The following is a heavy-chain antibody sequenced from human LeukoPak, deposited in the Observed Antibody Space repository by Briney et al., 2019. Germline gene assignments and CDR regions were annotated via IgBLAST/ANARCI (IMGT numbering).Heavy chain of an antibody. J-gene: IGHJ4*02. CDR1: GYTFTGYY. D-gene: IGHD6-13*01. CDR2: INPNSGGT. Sequence: ASVKVSCKASGYTFTGYYMHWVRRAPGQGLEWMGWINPNSGGTNYAQKFQGRVTMTRDTSISTAYMELSRLRSDDTAVYYCARVGMYSSSWYGTNYFDYWGQGTLVTVSS. V-gene: IGHV1-2*02. CDR3: ARVGMYSSSWYGTNYFDY.